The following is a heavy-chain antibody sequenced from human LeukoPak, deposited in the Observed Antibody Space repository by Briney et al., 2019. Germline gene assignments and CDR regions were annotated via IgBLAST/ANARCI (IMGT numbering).Heavy chain of an antibody. CDR1: GFSFSRHA. Sequence: PGGSLRLSCAASGFSFSRHAMHWVRQAPGKGLEWVAAISTDGGNEYYLESVKGRFSISRDTSKNTVLLKMNSLRVDDMGMYYCARQAAALDYHFLHMDVWGRGTTVIVS. CDR2: ISTDGGNE. D-gene: IGHD4/OR15-4a*01. V-gene: IGHV3-33*05. J-gene: IGHJ6*03. CDR3: ARQAAALDYHFLHMDV.